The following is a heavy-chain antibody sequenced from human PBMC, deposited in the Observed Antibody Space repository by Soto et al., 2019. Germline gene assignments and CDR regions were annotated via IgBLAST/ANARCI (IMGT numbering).Heavy chain of an antibody. V-gene: IGHV1-18*04. CDR2: ISADNGNT. CDR3: ARVLCASTSCYVGEDYYYYCLDV. J-gene: IGHJ6*02. Sequence: QVLLVQPGAAVKNLGASVKVSCKASGYTFTNYGISWVRQVPGQWLEWMGRISADNGNTNYAQNLQGRVTMTTDTSASTAYKEGRSLRPDDAAVYYRARVLCASTSCYVGEDYYYYCLDVWVQGTALTVSS. D-gene: IGHD2-2*01. CDR1: GYTFTNYG.